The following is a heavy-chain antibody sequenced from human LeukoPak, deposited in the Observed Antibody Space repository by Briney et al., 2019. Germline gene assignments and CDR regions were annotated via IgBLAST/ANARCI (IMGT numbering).Heavy chain of an antibody. CDR3: ARLERRQEAFDI. J-gene: IGHJ3*02. CDR2: SYYTGST. V-gene: IGHV4-59*08. CDR1: GGSISSQY. D-gene: IGHD1-1*01. Sequence: PSETLSLTCTVSGGSISSQYWSWIRQPPGKGLEWIGYSYYTGSTNYNPSLKSRVTISVDTSNNQFSLKLSCVTAADTAVYYCARLERRQEAFDIWGQGTMVTVSS.